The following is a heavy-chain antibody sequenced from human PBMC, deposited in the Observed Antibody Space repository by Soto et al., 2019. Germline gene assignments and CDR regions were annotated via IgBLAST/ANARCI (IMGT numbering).Heavy chain of an antibody. CDR2: IKQDGSEK. CDR1: GFTFSSYW. Sequence: GGSLRLSCAASGFTFSSYWMSWVRQAPGKGLEWVANIKQDGSEKYYVDSVKGRFTISRDNAKNSLYLQMNSLRAEDTAVYYCASLRFLEWDAFDIWGQGTMVTVSS. J-gene: IGHJ3*02. V-gene: IGHV3-7*01. CDR3: ASLRFLEWDAFDI. D-gene: IGHD3-3*01.